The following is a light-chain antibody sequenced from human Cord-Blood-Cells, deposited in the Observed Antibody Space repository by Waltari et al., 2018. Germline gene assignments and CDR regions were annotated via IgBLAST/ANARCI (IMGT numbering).Light chain of an antibody. J-gene: IGLJ2*01. Sequence: SYELTQPPSVSVSPGQTATITAPGDTLGDKYACWYQQKAGQSTVLVIYQDSKRPSGIPERFSGSNSGNTATLTISGTQAMDEADYYCQAWDSSTVVFGGGTKLTVL. V-gene: IGLV3-1*01. CDR1: TLGDKY. CDR2: QDS. CDR3: QAWDSSTVV.